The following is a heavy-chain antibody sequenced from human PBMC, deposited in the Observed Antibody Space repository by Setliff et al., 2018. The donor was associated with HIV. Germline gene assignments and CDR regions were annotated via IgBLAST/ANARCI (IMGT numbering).Heavy chain of an antibody. Sequence: GGSLRLSCAASGFTFRNAWMSWVRQAPGKGLEWVGRIKSKADGGAVHYAAPVKGRFTISRDDSQDTLYLEMNSLTNEDTAMYYCTIYSSVYYHSDCWGQGTLVTVSS. V-gene: IGHV3-15*06. D-gene: IGHD3-22*01. CDR1: GFTFRNAW. CDR2: IKSKADGGAV. CDR3: TIYSSVYYHSDC. J-gene: IGHJ4*02.